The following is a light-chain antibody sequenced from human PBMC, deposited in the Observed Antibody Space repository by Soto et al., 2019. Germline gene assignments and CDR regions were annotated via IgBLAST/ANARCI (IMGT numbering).Light chain of an antibody. CDR3: QQSNKWPYT. Sequence: EIVMTQSPATLSVSPGERATLSCRASQSVSSNLAWYQHKPGQAPRLLFYGASTRATGIPSRFSGTGSGTDFTLTISSLQSEDFAVYYCQQSNKWPYTFGQGTKLEIK. J-gene: IGKJ2*01. CDR1: QSVSSN. V-gene: IGKV3-15*01. CDR2: GAS.